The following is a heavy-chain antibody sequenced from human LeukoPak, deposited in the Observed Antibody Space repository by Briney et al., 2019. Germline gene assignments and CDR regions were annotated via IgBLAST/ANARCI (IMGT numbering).Heavy chain of an antibody. J-gene: IGHJ2*01. CDR2: FDPEDGET. CDR1: GYTLTELS. Sequence: ASVKVSCKVSGYTLTELSMHWVRQAPGKGLEWMGGFDPEDGETIYAQKFQGRVTMTEDTSTDTAYMELSSLRSVDTAVYYCATGIGVRWYFDLWGRGTLVTVSS. CDR3: ATGIGVRWYFDL. V-gene: IGHV1-24*01. D-gene: IGHD2-8*01.